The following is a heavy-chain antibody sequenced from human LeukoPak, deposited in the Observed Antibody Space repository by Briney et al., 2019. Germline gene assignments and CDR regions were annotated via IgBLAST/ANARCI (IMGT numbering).Heavy chain of an antibody. J-gene: IGHJ3*02. V-gene: IGHV3-7*03. CDR3: ARPRTAHDI. Sequence: GESLRHSCAASGFTFSNFWMSWVRQAPGKGLEWVASIKQDGSEKYYVDSVKGRFTISRDNAKNSLYLQMNSLRVEDTAVYYCARPRTAHDIWGQGTMVNVSS. CDR2: IKQDGSEK. D-gene: IGHD1-14*01. CDR1: GFTFSNFW.